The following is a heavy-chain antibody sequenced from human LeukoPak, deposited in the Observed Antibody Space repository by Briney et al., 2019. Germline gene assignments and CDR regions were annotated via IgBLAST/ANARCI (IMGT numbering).Heavy chain of an antibody. CDR1: GFTFSSYS. CDR2: ISSSSSYI. D-gene: IGHD6-13*01. Sequence: GGSLRLSCAASGFTFSSYSMNWVRQAPGKGLEWVSSISSSSSYIYYADSVKGRFTISRDNAKNSLYLQMSSLRAEDTAVYYCARDAGYSSSDGGWGQGTLVTVSS. J-gene: IGHJ4*02. CDR3: ARDAGYSSSDGG. V-gene: IGHV3-21*01.